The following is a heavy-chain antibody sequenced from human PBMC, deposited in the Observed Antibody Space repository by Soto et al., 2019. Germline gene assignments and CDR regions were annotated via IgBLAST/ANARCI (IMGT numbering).Heavy chain of an antibody. CDR2: IRSKAYGGTT. V-gene: IGHV3-49*03. Sequence: GGSLRLSCTASGFTFGDYAMSWFRQAPGKGLEWVGFIRSKAYGGTTEYAASVKGRFTISRDDSKSIAYLQMNSLKTEDTAVYYCTRDPRTIAAAGRGSWFDPWGQGTLVTVSS. D-gene: IGHD6-13*01. CDR1: GFTFGDYA. J-gene: IGHJ5*02. CDR3: TRDPRTIAAAGRGSWFDP.